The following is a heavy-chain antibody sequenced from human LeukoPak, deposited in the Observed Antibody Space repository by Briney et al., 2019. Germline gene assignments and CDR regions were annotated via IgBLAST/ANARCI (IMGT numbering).Heavy chain of an antibody. CDR1: GFTFGAYA. CDR3: AKERFGTGYSYYYYKGMDV. J-gene: IGHJ6*02. Sequence: PGGSLRLSCAASGFTFGAYAMDWVRQAPGKGLEWVAVISDDGSQKYYADSVKGRFTISRDNSEKTVFLHVNSLRTEDTAVYYCAKERFGTGYSYYYYKGMDVWGLGTTVTVSS. D-gene: IGHD3/OR15-3a*01. V-gene: IGHV3-30*18. CDR2: ISDDGSQK.